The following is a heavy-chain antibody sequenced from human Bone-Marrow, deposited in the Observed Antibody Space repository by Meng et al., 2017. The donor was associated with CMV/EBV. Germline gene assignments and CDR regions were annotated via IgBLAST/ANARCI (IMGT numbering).Heavy chain of an antibody. V-gene: IGHV1-69*04. D-gene: IGHD3-16*02. CDR2: IIPILGIA. CDR1: GYTFTSYY. CDR3: ARAEDYVWGSYRYDWFDP. J-gene: IGHJ5*02. Sequence: SVKVSCKASGYTFTSYYMHWVRQAPGQGLEWMGRIIPILGIANYAQKFQGRVTITADKSTSTAYMELSSLRSEDTAVYYCARAEDYVWGSYRYDWFDPWGQGTLVTVSS.